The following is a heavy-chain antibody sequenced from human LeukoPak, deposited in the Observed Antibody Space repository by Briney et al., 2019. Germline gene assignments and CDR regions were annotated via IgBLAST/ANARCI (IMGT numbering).Heavy chain of an antibody. J-gene: IGHJ4*02. V-gene: IGHV1-2*02. D-gene: IGHD6-6*01. CDR3: ARIEAGSSLY. Sequence: GASVKVSCKASGYTFTGYYLHWVRQAPGQGLEWMGWINPNSGGTYFAQKFQGRFTMTRDTSISTAYMQLSSLTSDDTAVYYCARIEAGSSLYWGQGTLVTVSS. CDR2: INPNSGGT. CDR1: GYTFTGYY.